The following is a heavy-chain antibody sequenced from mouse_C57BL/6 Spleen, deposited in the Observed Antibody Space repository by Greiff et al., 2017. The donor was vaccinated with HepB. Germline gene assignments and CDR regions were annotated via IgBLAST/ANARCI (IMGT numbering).Heavy chain of an antibody. CDR1: GYSITSGYY. CDR2: ISYDGSN. V-gene: IGHV3-6*01. CDR3: AREGITTVVGFDY. D-gene: IGHD1-1*01. J-gene: IGHJ2*01. Sequence: DVQLQESGPGLVKPSQSLSLTCSVTGYSITSGYYWNWIRQFPGNKLEWMGYISYDGSNNYNPSLKNRISITRDTSKNQFFLKLNSVTTEDTATYYCAREGITTVVGFDYWGQGTTLTVSS.